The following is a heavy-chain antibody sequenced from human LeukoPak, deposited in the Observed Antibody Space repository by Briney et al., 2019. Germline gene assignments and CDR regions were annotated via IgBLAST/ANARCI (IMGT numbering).Heavy chain of an antibody. J-gene: IGHJ3*01. CDR3: AKDMSA. Sequence: GGSLRLSCAASGFTLDDYAMHWVRQVPGKGLEWVSGISWNSGSIGYADSVKGRFTISRDNAKNSLYLQMNSLRAEDTALYYCAKDMSAWGQGTMVTVSS. CDR1: GFTLDDYA. CDR2: ISWNSGSI. V-gene: IGHV3-9*01.